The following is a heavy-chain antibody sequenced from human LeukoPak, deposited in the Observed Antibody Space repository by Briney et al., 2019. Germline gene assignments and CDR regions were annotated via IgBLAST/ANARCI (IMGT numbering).Heavy chain of an antibody. J-gene: IGHJ4*02. CDR1: GYTFTTSG. V-gene: IGHV1-18*01. CDR3: ARDSSGFYYVH. Sequence: ASVKVSCKASGYTFTTSGISWVRQAPGQGLEWMGRFTTYNGNTNYAQKFQGRVTMTTDTSTTTAYLEVTSLRSDDTAVYYCARDSSGFYYVHWGQGTLVTVSS. D-gene: IGHD3-22*01. CDR2: FTTYNGNT.